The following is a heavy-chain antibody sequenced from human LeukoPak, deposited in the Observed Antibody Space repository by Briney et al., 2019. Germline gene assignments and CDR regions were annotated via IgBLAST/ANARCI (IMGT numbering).Heavy chain of an antibody. D-gene: IGHD4/OR15-4a*01. CDR3: ARAAWRGTNSRDAFDI. CDR2: IYYTGTT. V-gene: IGHV4-59*06. Sequence: SETLSLTCTVSGGSISSYYWSLIRQHPGKGLEWIGYIYYTGTTYYNPSLKSRITISVDTSKNQFSLNLSSMTAADTAVYYCARAAWRGTNSRDAFDIWGQGTVVTVSS. J-gene: IGHJ3*02. CDR1: GGSISSYY.